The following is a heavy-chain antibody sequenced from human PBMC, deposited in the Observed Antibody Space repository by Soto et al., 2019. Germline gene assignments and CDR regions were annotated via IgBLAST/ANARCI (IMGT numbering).Heavy chain of an antibody. CDR3: AGDRAGAQYGLDD. D-gene: IGHD1-26*01. J-gene: IGHJ6*02. Sequence: EVQLVESGGGLVQPGGSLRLSCAASGFTFSSYSMNWVRQAPGKGLEWVSYISSSSSTIYYVDSVKGRFTISRDNAKNSLYLHLNSLTDEDAAVYYCAGDRAGAQYGLDDWGQGTTVTVSS. V-gene: IGHV3-48*02. CDR1: GFTFSSYS. CDR2: ISSSSSTI.